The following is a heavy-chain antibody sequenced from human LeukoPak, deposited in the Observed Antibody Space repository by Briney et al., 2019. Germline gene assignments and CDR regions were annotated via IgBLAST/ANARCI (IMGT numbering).Heavy chain of an antibody. CDR3: TRQAVYSGYDSLYYYYMDV. V-gene: IGHV3-73*01. D-gene: IGHD5-12*01. Sequence: GRSLRLSCAASGFTFSGSAMHWVRQASGKGLEWVGRIRSKANSYATAYAASVKGRFTISRDDSKNTAYLQMNSLKTEDTAVYYCTRQAVYSGYDSLYYYYMDVWGKGTTVTISS. CDR2: IRSKANSYAT. J-gene: IGHJ6*03. CDR1: GFTFSGSA.